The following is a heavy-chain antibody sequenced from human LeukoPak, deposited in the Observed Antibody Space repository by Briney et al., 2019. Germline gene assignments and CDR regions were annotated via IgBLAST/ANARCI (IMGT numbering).Heavy chain of an antibody. CDR2: ISYDGSNK. CDR1: GFTFSSYA. V-gene: IGHV3-30*04. J-gene: IGHJ4*02. Sequence: GGSLRLSCAASGFTFSSYAMHWVRQAPGKGLEWVAVISYDGSNKYYADSVKGRFTISRDNSKNPLYLQMNSLRAEDTAVYYCARWGLCSGRSCYPDSWGQGTLVTVSS. CDR3: ARWGLCSGRSCYPDS. D-gene: IGHD2-15*01.